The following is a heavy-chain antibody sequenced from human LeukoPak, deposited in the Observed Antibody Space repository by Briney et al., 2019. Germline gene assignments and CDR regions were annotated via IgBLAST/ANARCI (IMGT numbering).Heavy chain of an antibody. D-gene: IGHD2-21*02. CDR1: GYTFTNYA. V-gene: IGHV7-4-1*02. J-gene: IGHJ4*02. CDR2: INTNTGNP. CDR3: ARVVGYCGDDCYAAVDS. Sequence: ASVKVSCKASGYTFTNYAMNWVRQAPGQGLEWMGWINTNTGNPTYAQGFTGRFVFSSDTSVTTAFLETRSLKAEDTAVYYCARVVGYCGDDCYAAVDSWGQGTQVTVSS.